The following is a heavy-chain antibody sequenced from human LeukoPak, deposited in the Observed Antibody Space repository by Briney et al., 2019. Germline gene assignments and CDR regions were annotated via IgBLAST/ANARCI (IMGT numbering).Heavy chain of an antibody. Sequence: SETLSLTCTVSGGAISGYYWSWIRQHPGKGLEWIGYIYYSGSTYYNPSLKSRVTISVDTSKNQFSLKLSSVTAADTAVYYCARQRIYDFWSGYYYYYYGMDVWGQGTTVTVSS. J-gene: IGHJ6*02. V-gene: IGHV4-59*08. D-gene: IGHD3-3*01. CDR2: IYYSGST. CDR1: GGAISGYY. CDR3: ARQRIYDFWSGYYYYYYGMDV.